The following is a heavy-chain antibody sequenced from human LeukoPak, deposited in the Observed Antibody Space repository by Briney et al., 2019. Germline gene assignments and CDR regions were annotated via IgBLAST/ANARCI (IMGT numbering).Heavy chain of an antibody. CDR2: IYYSGST. CDR1: GGSISSYY. D-gene: IGHD1-26*01. J-gene: IGHJ4*02. V-gene: IGHV4-59*08. CDR3: ARHLPKWGWDY. Sequence: KTSETLSLTCTVSGGSISSYYWGWIRQPPGKGLEWIGYIYYSGSTKYNPSLKSRVTISVDTSKNQFSLKLSSVTAADTAVYYCARHLPKWGWDYWGQGTLVTVSS.